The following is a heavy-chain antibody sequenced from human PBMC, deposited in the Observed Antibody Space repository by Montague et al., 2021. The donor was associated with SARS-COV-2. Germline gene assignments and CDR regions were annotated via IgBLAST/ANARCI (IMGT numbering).Heavy chain of an antibody. D-gene: IGHD6-13*01. Sequence: TLSPTCTVSGGYISSGSYYWSWIRQPAGRGMEGIGRIYASGSTKYNPSLKSRVTISVDTSKNQFSLKVSSVTAADTAVYYCARDLSSSWSYWFDPWGQGTLVTVSS. CDR3: ARDLSSSWSYWFDP. CDR1: GGYISSGSYY. CDR2: IYASGST. V-gene: IGHV4-61*02. J-gene: IGHJ5*02.